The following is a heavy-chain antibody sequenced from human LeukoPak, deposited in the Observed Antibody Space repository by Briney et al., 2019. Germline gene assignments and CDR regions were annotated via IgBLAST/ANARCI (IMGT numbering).Heavy chain of an antibody. CDR3: AKAQGYCSSTSCYSAEYFQH. J-gene: IGHJ1*01. D-gene: IGHD2-2*01. CDR1: GFTFDDYA. CDR2: ISWNSGSI. V-gene: IGHV3-9*01. Sequence: GRSLRLSCAASGFTFDDYAMHWVWQAPGKGLEWVSGISWNSGSIGYADSVKGRFTISRDNAKNSLYLEMNSLRAEDTALYYCAKAQGYCSSTSCYSAEYFQHWGQGTLVTVSS.